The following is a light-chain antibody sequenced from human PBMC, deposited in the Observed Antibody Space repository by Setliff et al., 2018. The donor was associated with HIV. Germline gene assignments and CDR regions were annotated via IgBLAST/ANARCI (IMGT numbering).Light chain of an antibody. J-gene: IGLJ3*02. CDR2: EDN. CDR3: GTWGSSLSAPV. V-gene: IGLV1-51*02. CDR1: SSNIGNNS. Sequence: QSALTQPASVSAAPGQKVTISCSGSSSNIGNNSVSCYQHLPGTAPKLVMYEDNKRPSGIPDRFSGSKSGTSATLGITGPQTGDEADYHCGTWGSSLSAPVVGGGTKVTVL.